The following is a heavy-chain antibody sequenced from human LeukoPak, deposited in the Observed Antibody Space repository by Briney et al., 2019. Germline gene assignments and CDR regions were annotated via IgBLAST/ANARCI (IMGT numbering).Heavy chain of an antibody. Sequence: PGGSLRLSCAASGFTFSSYSMNWVRQAPGKGLECISYISSSGRTIYYADSLKGRFTVSRDNAKNSLYLRMNNPRAEDTAVYYCARGEYYFDYWGQGTLVTVSS. CDR2: ISSSGRTI. V-gene: IGHV3-48*04. CDR1: GFTFSSYS. CDR3: ARGEYYFDY. J-gene: IGHJ4*02.